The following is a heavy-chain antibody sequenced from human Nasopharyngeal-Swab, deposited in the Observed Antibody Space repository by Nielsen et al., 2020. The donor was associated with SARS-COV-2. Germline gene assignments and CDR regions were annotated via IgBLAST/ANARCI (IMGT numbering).Heavy chain of an antibody. Sequence: GESLKISCAASGFTFSSYWMHWVRQAPGKGLVWVSRINSDGSSTSYADSVKGRFTISRDNAKNTLYLQMNSLRAEDTAVYYCASGMYSRSHLSYLESDYWGQGTLVTVSS. J-gene: IGHJ4*02. CDR1: GFTFSSYW. CDR2: INSDGSST. D-gene: IGHD1-26*01. V-gene: IGHV3-74*01. CDR3: ASGMYSRSHLSYLESDY.